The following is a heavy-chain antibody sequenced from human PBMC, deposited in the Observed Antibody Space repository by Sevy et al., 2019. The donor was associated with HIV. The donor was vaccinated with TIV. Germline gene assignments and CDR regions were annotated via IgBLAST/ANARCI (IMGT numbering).Heavy chain of an antibody. D-gene: IGHD1-26*01. V-gene: IGHV3-30*18. Sequence: GGSLRLSCIASGFTFRNYGIHWVRQAPGKGLDWVAVIGYDGSDKYYAESVKGRSTISRDNSKNTLFLQMNRLRVDDTAIYYCAKERGGSYIPFFYGMDIWGQGTAVTVSS. CDR3: AKERGGSYIPFFYGMDI. CDR2: IGYDGSDK. J-gene: IGHJ6*02. CDR1: GFTFRNYG.